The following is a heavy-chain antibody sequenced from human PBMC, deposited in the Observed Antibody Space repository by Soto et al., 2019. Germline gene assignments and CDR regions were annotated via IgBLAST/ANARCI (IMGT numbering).Heavy chain of an antibody. J-gene: IGHJ4*02. CDR3: ARHEHYYGSGRLDY. Sequence: SETQSLTSTVSGGNIGSSSYYWGWIRQPPGKGLEWIGSIYYSGGTYYNPSLKSRVTISVGTSKNQFSLKLSSVTAADTAVYYCARHEHYYGSGRLDYWGQGTLVTVSS. D-gene: IGHD3-10*01. V-gene: IGHV4-39*01. CDR1: GGNIGSSSYY. CDR2: IYYSGGT.